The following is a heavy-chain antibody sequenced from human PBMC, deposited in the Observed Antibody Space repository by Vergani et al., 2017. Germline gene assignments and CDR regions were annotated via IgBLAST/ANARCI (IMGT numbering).Heavy chain of an antibody. J-gene: IGHJ4*02. CDR1: GYSFTSYW. Sequence: EVQLVQSGAEVQKPGESLKISCKGSGYSFTSYWIGWVRQMPGKGLGWGGIIYPGDADTRYSPSFQGQVTISADKSISTAYLQWSSLKASDTAMYYCARHSPYGSSPSCHADYWGQGTLVTVSS. V-gene: IGHV5-51*01. CDR2: IYPGDADT. D-gene: IGHD2-2*01. CDR3: ARHSPYGSSPSCHADY.